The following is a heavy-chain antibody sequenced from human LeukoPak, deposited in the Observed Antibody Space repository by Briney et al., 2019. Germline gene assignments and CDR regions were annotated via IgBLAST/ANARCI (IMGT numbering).Heavy chain of an antibody. Sequence: LRLSCAASGFTFSSYWMSWIRQPPGKGLEWIGEINHSGSTNYNPSLKSRVTISVDTSKNQFSLKLSSVTAADTAVYYCASLHSNPPRRYYYYMDVWGKGTTVTVSS. V-gene: IGHV4-34*01. D-gene: IGHD4-11*01. CDR2: INHSGST. CDR3: ASLHSNPPRRYYYYMDV. J-gene: IGHJ6*03. CDR1: GFTFSSYW.